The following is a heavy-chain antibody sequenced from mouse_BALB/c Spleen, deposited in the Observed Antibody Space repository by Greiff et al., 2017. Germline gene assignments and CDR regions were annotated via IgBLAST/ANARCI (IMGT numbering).Heavy chain of an antibody. Sequence: VQLQQSGPELVRPGASVKMSCKASGYTFTSYWMHWVKQRPGQGLEWIGMIDPSNSETRLNQKFKGKATLNVDKSSNTAYMQLSSLTSEDSAVYYWARGTVVATRYFDVWGAGTTVTVSS. J-gene: IGHJ1*01. CDR2: IDPSNSET. CDR3: ARGTVVATRYFDV. CDR1: GYTFTSYW. V-gene: IGHV1S127*01. D-gene: IGHD1-1*01.